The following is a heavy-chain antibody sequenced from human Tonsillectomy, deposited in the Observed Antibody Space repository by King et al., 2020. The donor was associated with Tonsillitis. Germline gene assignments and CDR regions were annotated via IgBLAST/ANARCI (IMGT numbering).Heavy chain of an antibody. CDR1: GFTFSSYW. CDR3: ARDQPWVDY. J-gene: IGHJ4*02. CDR2: KKQVGSEK. D-gene: IGHD7-27*01. Sequence: DVQLVESGGGLVQPGGSLRLSCEASGFTFSSYWMSWVRQAPGRGREGVANKKQVGSEKYYVDPVTGRFTISRDNAKNSLYLQMNSLRAEDTAVYYCARDQPWVDYWGQGTLVTVSS. V-gene: IGHV3-7*03.